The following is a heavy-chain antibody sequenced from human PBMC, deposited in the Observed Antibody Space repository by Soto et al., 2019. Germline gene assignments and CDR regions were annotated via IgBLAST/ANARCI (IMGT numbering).Heavy chain of an antibody. Sequence: SETLSLTCTVSGGSISSSSYYWGWIRQPPGKGLEWIWSIYYSGSTYYNPSLKSRVTISVDTSKNQFSLKLSSVTAADTAVYYCARRRVYYGSGSLYYYYGMDVWGQGTTVTVSS. D-gene: IGHD3-10*01. J-gene: IGHJ6*02. CDR1: GGSISSSSYY. V-gene: IGHV4-39*01. CDR2: IYYSGST. CDR3: ARRRVYYGSGSLYYYYGMDV.